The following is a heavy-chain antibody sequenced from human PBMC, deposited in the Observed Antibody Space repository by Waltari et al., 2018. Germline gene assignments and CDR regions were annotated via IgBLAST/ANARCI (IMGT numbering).Heavy chain of an antibody. D-gene: IGHD3-22*01. CDR2: IYHSGGP. Sequence: QVQLQESGPGLLKPSETMSLTCTVSGYSISSGYYWGWIRQPPGQGLEWIGSIYHSGGPYYNPSRKRRVTISVDTSKNQFSLKLSSVTAADTAVYYCAREIVDPDYYDSSGYLELGFDYWGQGTLVTVSS. J-gene: IGHJ4*02. CDR1: GYSISSGYY. V-gene: IGHV4-38-2*02. CDR3: AREIVDPDYYDSSGYLELGFDY.